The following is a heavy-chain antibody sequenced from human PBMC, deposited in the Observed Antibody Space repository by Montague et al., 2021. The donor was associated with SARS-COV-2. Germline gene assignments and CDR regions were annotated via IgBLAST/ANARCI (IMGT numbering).Heavy chain of an antibody. CDR1: GDSVSSNTVT. Sequence: CAISGDSVSSNTVTWNWIRQSPSRGLEWLGRTYYRSKWYHDYAISLKSRITTNPDTSKNQFSLRLSSVAPEDTAVFYCARTTTRMLYPENAFDIWGQGTMVTVSS. CDR2: TYYRSKWYH. J-gene: IGHJ3*02. CDR3: ARTTTRMLYPENAFDI. D-gene: IGHD2-15*01. V-gene: IGHV6-1*01.